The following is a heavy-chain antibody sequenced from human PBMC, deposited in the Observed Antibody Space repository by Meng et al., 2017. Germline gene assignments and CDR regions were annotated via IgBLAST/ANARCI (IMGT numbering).Heavy chain of an antibody. CDR1: GFTFSSYA. Sequence: GESLKISCAASGFTFSSYAMHWVRQAPGKGLEWVAVISYDGSNKYYADSVKGRFTISRDNSKNTLYLQMNSLRAEDTAVYYCARNLRYSSSWDLYYYYGMDVWGQGTTVTVSS. CDR2: ISYDGSNK. CDR3: ARNLRYSSSWDLYYYYGMDV. J-gene: IGHJ6*02. D-gene: IGHD6-13*01. V-gene: IGHV3-30*04.